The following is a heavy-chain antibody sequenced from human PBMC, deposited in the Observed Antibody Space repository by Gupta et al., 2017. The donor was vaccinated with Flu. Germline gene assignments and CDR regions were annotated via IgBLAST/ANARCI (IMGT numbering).Heavy chain of an antibody. CDR1: GFIFSSFA. V-gene: IGHV3-30*04. CDR3: VRSTGSYYGAFDI. CDR2: ISYDGSNK. Sequence: QVQLVEYGGGVVQPGRSLRLSCAASGFIFSSFALHWVRQAPGKGLEWVAVISYDGSNKNYADSVKGRFTISRDNSMNTLYLQMNSLRPEDTALYYCVRSTGSYYGAFDIWGQGTMITVSS. J-gene: IGHJ3*02. D-gene: IGHD1-26*01.